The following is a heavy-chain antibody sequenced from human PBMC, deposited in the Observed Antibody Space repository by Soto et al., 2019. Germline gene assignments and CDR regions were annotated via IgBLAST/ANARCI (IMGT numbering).Heavy chain of an antibody. CDR3: ARDRGGKWNPKPYYYYGMDV. CDR2: IIPIFGTA. J-gene: IGHJ6*02. CDR1: GGTFSSYA. V-gene: IGHV1-69*06. D-gene: IGHD1-1*01. Sequence: QVQLVQSGAEVKKPGSSVKVSCKASGGTFSSYAISWVRQAPGQGLEWMGGIIPIFGTANYAQKFQGRVTITADKSTSTAYMELSSLRSEDTAVYYCARDRGGKWNPKPYYYYGMDVWGQGTTVTGSS.